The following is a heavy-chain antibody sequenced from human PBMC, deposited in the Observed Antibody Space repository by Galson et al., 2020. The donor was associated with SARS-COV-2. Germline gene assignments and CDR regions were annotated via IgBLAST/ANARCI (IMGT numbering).Heavy chain of an antibody. CDR2: IYWDDDK. D-gene: IGHD3-22*01. J-gene: IGHJ4*02. CDR1: GFSLSTSGVG. CDR3: ARDINYYDSSSAYYPNYFDY. V-gene: IGHV2-5*02. Sequence: SGPTLVKPTQTLTLTCTFSGFSLSTSGVGVGWIRQPPGKALEWLALIYWDDDKHYSPSLKSRLTITKDTSKNQVVLTMTNMDPVDTATYYCARDINYYDSSSAYYPNYFDYWGQGTLVTVSS.